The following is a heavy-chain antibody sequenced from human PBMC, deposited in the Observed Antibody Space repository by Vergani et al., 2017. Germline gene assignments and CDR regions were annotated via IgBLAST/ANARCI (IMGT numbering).Heavy chain of an antibody. J-gene: IGHJ5*02. D-gene: IGHD2-2*01. V-gene: IGHV1-69*01. CDR2: IIPIFGTA. CDR3: ASRYCSSTSCLISGWFDP. Sequence: QVQLVQSGAEVKKPGSSVKVSCKASGGTFSSYAISWVRQAPGQGLEWMGGIIPIFGTANYAQKFQGRVTITADESTSTAYMELSSLRSEDTAVYYCASRYCSSTSCLISGWFDPWGQGTLVTVSS. CDR1: GGTFSSYA.